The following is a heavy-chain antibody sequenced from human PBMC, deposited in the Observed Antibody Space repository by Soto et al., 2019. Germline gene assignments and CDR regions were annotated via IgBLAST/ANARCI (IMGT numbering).Heavy chain of an antibody. D-gene: IGHD2-15*01. CDR2: INPTSEYT. V-gene: IGHV1-8*01. J-gene: IGHJ4*02. Sequence: ASVKVSCKASGYTFTSYDINWVRQAPGQGLEWVGWINPTSEYTAHAQKFQGRVTLTREISTATAYMELSSLTSEDTAVYFCARQVTNGYSSDWGPGTQVSVSS. CDR1: GYTFTSYD. CDR3: ARQVTNGYSSD.